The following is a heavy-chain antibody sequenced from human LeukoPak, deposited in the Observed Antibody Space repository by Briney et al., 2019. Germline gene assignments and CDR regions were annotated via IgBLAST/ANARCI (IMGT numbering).Heavy chain of an antibody. D-gene: IGHD3-10*01. CDR2: IWQSGST. J-gene: IGHJ4*02. V-gene: IGHV4-4*02. Sequence: PSVTVSLMCGVSVGSISSSNGLSWVRQRPGNGLELIGEIWQSGSTNYNPSIKTRVTISVDKSKKQFSLKLSSVTAADTAVYYCARDLGVRGKIDYWGQGTLVTVSS. CDR1: VGSISSSNG. CDR3: ARDLGVRGKIDY.